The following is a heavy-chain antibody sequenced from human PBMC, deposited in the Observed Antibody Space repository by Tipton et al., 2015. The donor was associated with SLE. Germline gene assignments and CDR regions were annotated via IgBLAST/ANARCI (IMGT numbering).Heavy chain of an antibody. CDR3: QGGSYSDAFDI. CDR2: ISSSSTI. J-gene: IGHJ3*02. CDR1: GFTFSSYS. V-gene: IGHV3-48*01. D-gene: IGHD1-26*01. Sequence: GSLRLSCAASGFTFSSYSMNWVRQAPGKGLEWVSYISSSSTIYYADPVKGRFTISRDNAKNSLYLQMNSLRAEDTAVYYCQGGSYSDAFDIWGQGTMVTVSS.